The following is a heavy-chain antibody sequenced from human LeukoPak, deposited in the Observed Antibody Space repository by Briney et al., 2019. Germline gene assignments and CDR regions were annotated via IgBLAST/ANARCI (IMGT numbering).Heavy chain of an antibody. CDR1: GGSFSGYY. J-gene: IGHJ4*02. CDR3: ARTPWPDGGNDY. CDR2: INHSGST. Sequence: PSETLSLTCAVYGGSFSGYYWSWIRQPPGKGLEWIGEINHSGSTNYNPSLKSRVTISVDTSNNQFSLKLSSVTAADTAVYYCARTPWPDGGNDYWGQGTLVTVSS. D-gene: IGHD2-15*01. V-gene: IGHV4-34*01.